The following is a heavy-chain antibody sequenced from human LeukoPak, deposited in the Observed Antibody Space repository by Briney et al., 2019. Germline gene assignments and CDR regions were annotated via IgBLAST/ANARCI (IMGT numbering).Heavy chain of an antibody. CDR3: ARLRDDSSGYYLIDY. CDR1: GYTFTVYY. CDR2: INPNSGGT. Sequence: ASVKVSCKASGYTFTVYYMHWVRQAPGQGLEWMGWINPNSGGTNYAQKFQGRVTMTRDTSISTAYTELSRLRSDDTAVYYCARLRDDSSGYYLIDYWGQGTLVTVSS. D-gene: IGHD3-22*01. V-gene: IGHV1-2*02. J-gene: IGHJ4*02.